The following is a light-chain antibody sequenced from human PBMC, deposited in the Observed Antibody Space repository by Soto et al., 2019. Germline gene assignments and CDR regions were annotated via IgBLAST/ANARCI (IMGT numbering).Light chain of an antibody. V-gene: IGKV3D-15*01. CDR1: QSVSSN. CDR3: HQYDNAPFT. J-gene: IGKJ3*01. Sequence: EIVMTQSPATLSVSPGERATLSCRASQSVSSNLAWYQQKPGQAPRLLIYGASTRATGIPARFSGSGSGTEFILTISSLQSEDFAVYYCHQYDNAPFTFGPGTRVGIK. CDR2: GAS.